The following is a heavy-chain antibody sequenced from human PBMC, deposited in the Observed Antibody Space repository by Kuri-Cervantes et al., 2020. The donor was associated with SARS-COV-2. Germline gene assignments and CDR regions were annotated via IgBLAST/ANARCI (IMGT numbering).Heavy chain of an antibody. V-gene: IGHV3-15*01. D-gene: IGHD3-22*01. CDR2: IKSKTDGGTT. J-gene: IGHJ4*02. CDR3: TTSGNMIVVVITAFDY. CDR1: GFTFSSYS. Sequence: GGSLRLSCAASGFTFSSYSMNWVRQAPGKGLEWVGRIKSKTDGGTTDYAAPVKGRFTISRDDSKNTLYLQMNSLKTEDTAVYYCTTSGNMIVVVITAFDYWGQGTLVTVSS.